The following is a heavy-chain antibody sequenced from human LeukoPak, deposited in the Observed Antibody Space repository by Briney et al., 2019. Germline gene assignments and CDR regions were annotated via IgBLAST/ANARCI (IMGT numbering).Heavy chain of an antibody. V-gene: IGHV7-4-1*02. CDR2: INTKTGNP. D-gene: IGHD5-18*01. Sequence: ASVKVSCKASGYTFTSYAMNWVRQAPGQGLEWMGWINTKTGNPTYAQGFTGRFVFSLDASVSTSYLQISSLKAEDTAVYYCARDGVDTLFDPWGQGTLVTVSS. CDR1: GYTFTSYA. CDR3: ARDGVDTLFDP. J-gene: IGHJ5*02.